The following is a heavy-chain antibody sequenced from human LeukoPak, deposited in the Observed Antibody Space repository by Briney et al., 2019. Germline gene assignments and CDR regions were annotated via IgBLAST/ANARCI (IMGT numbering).Heavy chain of an antibody. D-gene: IGHD1-1*01. CDR1: GYTFTNYD. V-gene: IGHV1-8*03. CDR2: MNPNSGTS. J-gene: IGHJ6*03. Sequence: ASVKVSCKASGYTFTNYDINWVRQATGQGLEWMGWMNPNSGTSGYAQKFLGRVTITRNTSISTTYMELSSLRSEDTAVYYCARGRSPGTSMEYYYYMDVWGKGTTVTVSS. CDR3: ARGRSPGTSMEYYYYMDV.